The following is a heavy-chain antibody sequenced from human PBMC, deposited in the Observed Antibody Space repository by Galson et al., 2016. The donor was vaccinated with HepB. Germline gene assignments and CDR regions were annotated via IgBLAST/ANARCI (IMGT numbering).Heavy chain of an antibody. Sequence: PALVKPTQTLTLTCTFSGFSLTTRGVGVGWIRQPPGKALEWLAFIYWDDNKRYSPSLKSRLTITKDTSKNQVVLTLTNMDPVDTATYYCGHRRGITFDYWGQGTLVTVSS. CDR1: GFSLTTRGVG. D-gene: IGHD3-10*01. J-gene: IGHJ4*02. CDR2: IYWDDNK. V-gene: IGHV2-5*02. CDR3: GHRRGITFDY.